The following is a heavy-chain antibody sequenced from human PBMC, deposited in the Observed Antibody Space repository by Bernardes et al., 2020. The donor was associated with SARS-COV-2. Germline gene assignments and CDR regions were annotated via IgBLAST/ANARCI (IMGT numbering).Heavy chain of an antibody. D-gene: IGHD3-16*01. V-gene: IGHV4-34*01. J-gene: IGHJ4*02. CDR1: GGSFSGYY. CDR3: ARGGVKNGYAFGY. Sequence: SETLSLTCAVYGGSFSGYYWSWIRQPPGKGLEWIGEINHSGSANYNPSLKSRVTISVDTSKNQFSLKVTSVTAADTAVYYCARGGVKNGYAFGYWGQGTPVTVSS. CDR2: INHSGSA.